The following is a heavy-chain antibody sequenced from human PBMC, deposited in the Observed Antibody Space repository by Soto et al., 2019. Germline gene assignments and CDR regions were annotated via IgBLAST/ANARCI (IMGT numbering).Heavy chain of an antibody. Sequence: QVQLVQSGAEVKKPGASVKVSCKASGYTFTSYAMHWVRQAPGQRLEWMGWINAGNGNTKYSQKFQGRVTITRDTSASTAYMEPSSLRSEDTAVYYCAREGLWFGELWGQGTLVTVSS. CDR1: GYTFTSYA. CDR2: INAGNGNT. D-gene: IGHD3-10*01. V-gene: IGHV1-3*01. J-gene: IGHJ4*02. CDR3: AREGLWFGEL.